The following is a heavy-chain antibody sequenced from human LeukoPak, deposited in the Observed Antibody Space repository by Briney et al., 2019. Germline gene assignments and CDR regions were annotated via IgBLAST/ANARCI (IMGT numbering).Heavy chain of an antibody. CDR2: FSSSSSYI. CDR1: GFTFSSYE. CDR3: ARDRSGDSDY. Sequence: KPGGSLRLSCAASGFTFSSYEMNWVRQAPGKGLEWVSSFSSSSSYIYYADSVKGRFTISRDNAKNSLYLQMNSLRAEDTAVYYCARDRSGDSDYWGQGTLVTVSS. V-gene: IGHV3-21*01. D-gene: IGHD3-10*01. J-gene: IGHJ4*02.